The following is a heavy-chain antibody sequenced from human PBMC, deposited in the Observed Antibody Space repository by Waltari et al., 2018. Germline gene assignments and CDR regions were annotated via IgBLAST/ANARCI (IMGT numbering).Heavy chain of an antibody. CDR1: GDTFASDW. CDR2: IFPADSET. Sequence: EVQLEQSGAEVKQPGESLKIYCRGSGDTFASDWIVWVRQMPGKGLEWMGNIFPADSETRYSPSFQGQVTISADKSITTAFVHWISLKASDTATYFCARMAITADYYFSGLDVWGPGTTVTVSS. J-gene: IGHJ6*02. CDR3: ARMAITADYYFSGLDV. V-gene: IGHV5-51*01.